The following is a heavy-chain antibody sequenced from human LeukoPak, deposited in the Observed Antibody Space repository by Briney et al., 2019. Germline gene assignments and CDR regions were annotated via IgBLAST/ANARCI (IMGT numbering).Heavy chain of an antibody. CDR1: GYTFTSHG. CDR2: ISANNGST. J-gene: IGHJ3*01. Sequence: PRASVKVSCKSSGYTFTSHGISWVRQAPGQGLQWMGWISANNGSTIYAQNVQGRISMTTDTSTNTAFMELRNLRSDDTAVYYCARNVVFRDDYWTGPFHFWGQGTLVTVSS. V-gene: IGHV1-18*01. D-gene: IGHD3/OR15-3a*01. CDR3: ARNVVFRDDYWTGPFHF.